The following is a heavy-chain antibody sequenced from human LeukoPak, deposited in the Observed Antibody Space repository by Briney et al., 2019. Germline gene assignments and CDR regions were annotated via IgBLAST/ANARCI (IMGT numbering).Heavy chain of an antibody. CDR2: ISTTSRTI. V-gene: IGHV3-48*01. D-gene: IGHD3-22*01. Sequence: PGGSLRLSCAASGFTFSSYSMTWVRQAPGKGLEWVPYISTTSRTIYYADSVKGRFTISRDNAKNSLYLQMNSLRAEDTAVYYCARVTGTMILPTGACDIWGQGTMVTVSS. J-gene: IGHJ3*02. CDR3: ARVTGTMILPTGACDI. CDR1: GFTFSSYS.